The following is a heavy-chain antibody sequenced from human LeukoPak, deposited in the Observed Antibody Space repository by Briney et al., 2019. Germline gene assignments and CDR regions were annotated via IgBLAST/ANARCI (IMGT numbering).Heavy chain of an antibody. Sequence: GGSLRLSCAASGFVFSNYWMHWVRQAPGKGLVWVSRIKTDGSTITYAGSVKGRFTISRDNAMNTLYLQMNSLGAEDTAVYYCARVGQGEWFFDLWGRGTLVTVSS. J-gene: IGHJ2*01. CDR2: IKTDGSTI. CDR3: ARVGQGEWFFDL. V-gene: IGHV3-74*01. D-gene: IGHD1-26*01. CDR1: GFVFSNYW.